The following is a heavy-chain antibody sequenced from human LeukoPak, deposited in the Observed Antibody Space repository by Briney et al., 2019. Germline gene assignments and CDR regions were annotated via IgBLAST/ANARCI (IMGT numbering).Heavy chain of an antibody. CDR2: LYNSGST. J-gene: IGHJ3*02. D-gene: IGHD1-26*01. CDR3: ARGVTSPLDAFDI. CDR1: GGSISSYY. V-gene: IGHV4-59*01. Sequence: SETLSLTCTVSGGSISSYYWNWMRQPPGKGLEWIGYLYNSGSTNYNPSLESRLTISVDMSKNQLSLKLSSVTAADTAVYYCARGVTSPLDAFDIWGQGTTVTVSS.